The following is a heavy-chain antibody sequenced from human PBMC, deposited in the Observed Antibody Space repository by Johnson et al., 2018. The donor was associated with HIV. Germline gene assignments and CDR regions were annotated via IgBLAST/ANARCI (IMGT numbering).Heavy chain of an antibody. Sequence: QVQLVESGGGLVQPGGSLRLSCTPSGFTFSNYAIYWVRQAPGKGLEYVSSISSNGGRTYYANSVKGRFTVSRDNSKNTLYLQMNSLRAEDTAVYYCAREREDYGLDIWGQGTMVTVSS. CDR3: AREREDYGLDI. J-gene: IGHJ3*02. CDR1: GFTFSNYA. D-gene: IGHD4/OR15-4a*01. V-gene: IGHV3-64*04. CDR2: ISSNGGRT.